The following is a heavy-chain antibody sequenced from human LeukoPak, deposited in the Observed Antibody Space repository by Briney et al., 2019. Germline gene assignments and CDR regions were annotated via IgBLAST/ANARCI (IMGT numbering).Heavy chain of an antibody. J-gene: IGHJ1*01. Sequence: GGSLTLSCAASVFTFSSYWMSWVRQAPGRGLQWVANIKQDGSKKYYVDSVKGRFTISRDNAKNSLYLQINSLRAEDTDVYYCARVGAGRVRLEYFQHWGQGKLVTVSS. V-gene: IGHV3-7*01. CDR1: VFTFSSYW. CDR2: IKQDGSKK. CDR3: ARVGAGRVRLEYFQH. D-gene: IGHD3-10*01.